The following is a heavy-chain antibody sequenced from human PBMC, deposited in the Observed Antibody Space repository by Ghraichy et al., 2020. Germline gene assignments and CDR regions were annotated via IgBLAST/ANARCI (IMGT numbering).Heavy chain of an antibody. Sequence: SETLSLTCTVSGGSVSSGSYYWSWIRQPPGKGLEWIGYIYYSGSTNYNPSLKSRVTISVDTSKNQFSLKLSSVTAADTAVYYCARDGHYDFWSGYYGGYYGMDVWGQGTTVTVSS. D-gene: IGHD3-3*01. J-gene: IGHJ6*02. CDR2: IYYSGST. CDR1: GGSVSSGSYY. CDR3: ARDGHYDFWSGYYGGYYGMDV. V-gene: IGHV4-61*01.